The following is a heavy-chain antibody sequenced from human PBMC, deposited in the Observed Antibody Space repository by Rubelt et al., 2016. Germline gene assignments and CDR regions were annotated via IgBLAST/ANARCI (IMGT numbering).Heavy chain of an antibody. CDR2: IYHSGST. CDR3: ARDHSSGWYLEGFFDY. D-gene: IGHD6-19*01. CDR1: GYSISRGYY. V-gene: IGHV4-38-2*02. Sequence: QVQLQESGPGLVKPSETLSLTCTVSGYSISRGYYWGWLRQPPGKGLEWIGRIYHSGSTYYNPSLKSRVTISWYTSKSHFSLKLSSVTAADTAVYYCARDHSSGWYLEGFFDYWGQGTLVTVSS. J-gene: IGHJ4*02.